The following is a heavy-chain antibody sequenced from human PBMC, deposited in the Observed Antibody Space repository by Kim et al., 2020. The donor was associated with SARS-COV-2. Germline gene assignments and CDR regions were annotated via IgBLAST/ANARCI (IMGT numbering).Heavy chain of an antibody. J-gene: IGHJ4*02. D-gene: IGHD6-13*01. V-gene: IGHV3-30*04. Sequence: GGSLRLSCAASGLTFSSYTTHWVRQAPGKGLEWVAVISYDGSNKYYADSVKGRFTISRDNSKHTMYLQINSLRAEDTAVYYCAGYSSTWSWPFDSWGQGTLVTVSS. CDR2: ISYDGSNK. CDR1: GLTFSSYT. CDR3: AGYSSTWSWPFDS.